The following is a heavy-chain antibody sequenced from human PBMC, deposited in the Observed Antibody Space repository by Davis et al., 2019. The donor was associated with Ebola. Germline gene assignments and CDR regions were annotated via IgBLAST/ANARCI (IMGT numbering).Heavy chain of an antibody. V-gene: IGHV3-7*03. D-gene: IGHD5-24*01. CDR1: GFTFSSYW. Sequence: GESLKISCAASGFTFSSYWMSWVRQAPGKGLEWVANIKQDGSEKYYVDSVKGRFTISRDNAKNSLYLQMNSLRAEDTAVYYCARARWRQSIYFDYWGQGTLVTVSS. CDR2: IKQDGSEK. CDR3: ARARWRQSIYFDY. J-gene: IGHJ4*02.